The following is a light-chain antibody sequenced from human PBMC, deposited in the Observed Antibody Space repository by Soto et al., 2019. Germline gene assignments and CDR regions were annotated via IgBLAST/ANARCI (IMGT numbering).Light chain of an antibody. J-gene: IGKJ2*01. CDR3: LQDRNFTYT. CDR1: QDVGDY. CDR2: DAS. V-gene: IGKV1-33*01. Sequence: DIQMTQSPSSLSSSVGDRITITCQASQDVGDYVNWYQQKPGKAPQLLIYDASNLDTGVPSRFGGSGSGTHFTFSINTLQSEYVATYYCLQDRNFTYTFGQGTKLDLK.